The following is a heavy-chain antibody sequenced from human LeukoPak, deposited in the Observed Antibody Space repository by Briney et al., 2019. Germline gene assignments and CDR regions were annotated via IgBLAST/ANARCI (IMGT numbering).Heavy chain of an antibody. D-gene: IGHD1-1*01. CDR1: GYTFTGYY. CDR3: ARDRYNWNDDPYNWFDP. CDR2: INPNSGGT. V-gene: IGHV1-2*02. Sequence: ASVKVSCKASGYTFTGYYMHWVRQAPGQGLEWMGWINPNSGGTNYAQKFQGRVTMTRDTSISTAYMELSRLRSDDTAVYYCARDRYNWNDDPYNWFDPWGQGTLVTVSS. J-gene: IGHJ5*02.